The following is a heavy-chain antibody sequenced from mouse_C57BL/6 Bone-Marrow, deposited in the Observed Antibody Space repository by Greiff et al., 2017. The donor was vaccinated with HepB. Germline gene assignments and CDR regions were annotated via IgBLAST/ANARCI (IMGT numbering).Heavy chain of an antibody. J-gene: IGHJ4*01. Sequence: VQLVESGGGLVKPGGSLKLSCAASGFTFSDYGMHWVRQAPEKGLEWVAYISSGSSTIYYADTVKGRFTISRDNAKNALFLQMASLRSEETAMYYCARGDYPYYYAMDYWGQGTSGTVSS. CDR2: ISSGSSTI. CDR1: GFTFSDYG. D-gene: IGHD2-4*01. V-gene: IGHV5-17*01. CDR3: ARGDYPYYYAMDY.